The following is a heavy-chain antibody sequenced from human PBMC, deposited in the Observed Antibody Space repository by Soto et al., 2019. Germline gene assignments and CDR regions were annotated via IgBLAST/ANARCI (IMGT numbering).Heavy chain of an antibody. Sequence: QVQLVQSGAEVEKPGASVKVSCKTSGYFFTSHYIHWVRLAPGRGLEWMGRINPNNGDTNSPQKFPGRVTMTSDTSIRTAYMEMSGLRSDDTALYFCAREITYCGGSFSLGLWGQGTLVTVSS. D-gene: IGHD2-21*01. CDR1: GYFFTSHY. CDR3: AREITYCGGSFSLGL. J-gene: IGHJ4*02. CDR2: INPNNGDT. V-gene: IGHV1-2*06.